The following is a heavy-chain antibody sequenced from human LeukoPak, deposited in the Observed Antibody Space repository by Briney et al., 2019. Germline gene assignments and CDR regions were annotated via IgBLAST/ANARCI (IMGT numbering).Heavy chain of an antibody. D-gene: IGHD5-24*01. Sequence: PSETLSLTCTVSGGSISSSSYYWGWIRQPPGKGLEWIGSIYYSESTYYNPSLKSRVTISVDTSKNQFSLKLSSVTAADTAVYYCARVQASRDGYKTGYYYYYGMDVWGQGTTVTVSS. CDR2: IYYSEST. CDR1: GGSISSSSYY. J-gene: IGHJ6*02. CDR3: ARVQASRDGYKTGYYYYYGMDV. V-gene: IGHV4-39*07.